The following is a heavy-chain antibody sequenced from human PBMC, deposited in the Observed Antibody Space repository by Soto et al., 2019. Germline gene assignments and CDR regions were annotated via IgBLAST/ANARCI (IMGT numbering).Heavy chain of an antibody. J-gene: IGHJ6*02. CDR3: ASAYCGGDCSNYFYGMDV. CDR1: GYTFTSYA. Sequence: QVQLVQSGAEEKKPGASVKVSCKASGYTFTSYAMHWVRQAPGQRLEWMGWINAGNGNTKYSQKFQGRVTITRDTSASKAYMELSRLRSEDTAVYYCASAYCGGDCSNYFYGMDVWGQGTTVTVSS. CDR2: INAGNGNT. V-gene: IGHV1-3*05. D-gene: IGHD2-21*02.